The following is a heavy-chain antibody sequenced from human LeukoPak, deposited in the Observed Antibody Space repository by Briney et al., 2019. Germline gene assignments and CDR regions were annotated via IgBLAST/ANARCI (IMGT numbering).Heavy chain of an antibody. CDR3: ARLFHHDHYYYMDV. D-gene: IGHD2-21*01. J-gene: IGHJ6*03. Sequence: SVKVSCKASGGTFSSYAISWVRQAPGQGLEWMGGIIPIFGAANYAQKFQGRVTITADESTSTAYMELSSLRSEDTAVYYCARLFHHDHYYYMDVWGKGTTVTVSS. V-gene: IGHV1-69*01. CDR2: IIPIFGAA. CDR1: GGTFSSYA.